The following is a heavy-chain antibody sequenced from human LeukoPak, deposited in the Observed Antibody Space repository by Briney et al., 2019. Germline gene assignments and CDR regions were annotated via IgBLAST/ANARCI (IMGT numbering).Heavy chain of an antibody. J-gene: IGHJ5*02. CDR2: ISYDGSNK. CDR3: ARAARRVAWFDP. V-gene: IGHV3-30*03. Sequence: GGSLRLSCAASGFTFSSYGMHWVRQAPGKGLEWVAVISYDGSNKYYADSVKGRFTISRDNSKNTLYLQMNSLRAEDTAVYYCARAARRVAWFDPWGQGTLVTVSS. D-gene: IGHD6-6*01. CDR1: GFTFSSYG.